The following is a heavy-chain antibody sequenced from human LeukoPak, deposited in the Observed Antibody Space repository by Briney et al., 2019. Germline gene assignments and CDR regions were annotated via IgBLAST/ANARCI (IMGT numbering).Heavy chain of an antibody. V-gene: IGHV3-69-1*02. CDR1: GLALRNYH. CDR2: IHETGDS. Sequence: GGSLRLSCVGSGLALRNYHVTWVRQAPGKGLVWVADIHETGDSHYADSVKGRFTISRENAKNSVYLQMNSLRADDTAVYYCAATGRWGQGTLVAVSS. CDR3: AATGR. J-gene: IGHJ4*02.